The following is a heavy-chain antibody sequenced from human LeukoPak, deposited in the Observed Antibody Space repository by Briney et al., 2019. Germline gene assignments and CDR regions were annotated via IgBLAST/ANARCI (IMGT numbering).Heavy chain of an antibody. CDR3: ARRRDGFGFFDY. V-gene: IGHV3-23*01. Sequence: PGGSLRLSCAASGFTFSSYAMSWVRQAPGKGLEWVSAISGSGGNTYYADSVKGRFTISRDNSKNTLYLQMNSLRAEDTAVYYCARRRDGFGFFDYWGQGTLVTVSS. D-gene: IGHD5-24*01. CDR1: GFTFSSYA. J-gene: IGHJ4*02. CDR2: ISGSGGNT.